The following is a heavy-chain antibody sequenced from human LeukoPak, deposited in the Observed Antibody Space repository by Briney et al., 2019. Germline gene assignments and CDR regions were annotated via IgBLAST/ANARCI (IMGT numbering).Heavy chain of an antibody. Sequence: PGGSLRLSCAASGFTFSSYWMSWVRQAPGKGLEWVSAISGSGGSTYYADSVKGRFTISRDNSKNTLYLQMNSLRAEDTAVYYCAKGSRDGYSIFDYWGQGTLVTVSS. CDR2: ISGSGGST. V-gene: IGHV3-23*01. CDR3: AKGSRDGYSIFDY. J-gene: IGHJ4*02. D-gene: IGHD4-4*01. CDR1: GFTFSSYW.